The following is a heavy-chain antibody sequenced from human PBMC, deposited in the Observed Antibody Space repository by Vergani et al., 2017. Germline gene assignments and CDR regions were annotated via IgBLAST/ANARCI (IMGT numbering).Heavy chain of an antibody. V-gene: IGHV1-69*12. Sequence: QVQLVQSGAEVKKPGSSVKVSCKASGGTFSSYAISWVRQAPGQGLEWMGGIIPIFGTANYAQKFQGRVTITADESTNTAYMELSSLRSEDTAVYYCARGTVTYYYGSGSPKNWFDPWGQGTLVTVSS. CDR3: ARGTVTYYYGSGSPKNWFDP. D-gene: IGHD3-10*01. CDR1: GGTFSSYA. CDR2: IIPIFGTA. J-gene: IGHJ5*02.